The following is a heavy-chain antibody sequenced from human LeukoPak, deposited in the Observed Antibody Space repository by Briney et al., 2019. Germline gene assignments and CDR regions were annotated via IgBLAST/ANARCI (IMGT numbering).Heavy chain of an antibody. J-gene: IGHJ4*02. D-gene: IGHD1-26*01. CDR2: IYNSGST. CDR1: GASISGSY. V-gene: IGHV4-59*13. Sequence: SETLSLTCSVSGASISGSYWSWIRQPPGKGLEWIGYIYNSGSTNYNPSLKSRVTISVDTSKNQFSLKLSSVTAADTAVYYCAREATTRFDFDFWGQGTLVTVSS. CDR3: AREATTRFDFDF.